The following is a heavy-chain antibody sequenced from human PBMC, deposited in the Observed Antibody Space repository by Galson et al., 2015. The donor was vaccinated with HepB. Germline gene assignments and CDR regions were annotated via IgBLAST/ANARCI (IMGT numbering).Heavy chain of an antibody. CDR1: GFTFSDSA. CDR3: TRQSFGVVGRVNYNWFDP. V-gene: IGHV3-73*01. CDR2: VRSRVNNYAT. Sequence: SLRLSCAASGFTFSDSALHWVRQAPGKGLEWVGRVRSRVNNYATAFAASVKGRFTISRDDSKNTAHLQMDSLKTEDTAVYYCTRQSFGVVGRVNYNWFDPRGQGTLVTVSS. J-gene: IGHJ5*02. D-gene: IGHD3-3*01.